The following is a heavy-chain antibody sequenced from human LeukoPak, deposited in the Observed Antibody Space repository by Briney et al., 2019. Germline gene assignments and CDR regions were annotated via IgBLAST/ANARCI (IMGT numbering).Heavy chain of an antibody. J-gene: IGHJ4*02. CDR1: GFMFSSFS. CDR2: ISAGGST. Sequence: PGGSLRLSCAASGFMFSSFSMSWVRHVPGRGLEWVSTISAGGSTYYADSVKGRFTISRDNSKNTLFLQMNSLRAEDTAIYYCAKRPAAVRGVIPYLDYWAREPWSPSPQ. V-gene: IGHV3-23*01. D-gene: IGHD3-10*02. CDR3: AKRPAAVRGVIPYLDY.